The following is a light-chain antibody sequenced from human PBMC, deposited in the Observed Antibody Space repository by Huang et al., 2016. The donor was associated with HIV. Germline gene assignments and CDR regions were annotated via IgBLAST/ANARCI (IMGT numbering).Light chain of an antibody. Sequence: AIQMTQSPSSLSASVGDRVTITCRASQAIRNDLGWYQQRPGKAPKLLIYAASELHSVVPLRFSGSGSGTDFTLTISSLQPEDFATYYCLQEYNYPRTFGQGTKVKI. CDR2: AAS. J-gene: IGKJ1*01. V-gene: IGKV1-6*01. CDR3: LQEYNYPRT. CDR1: QAIRND.